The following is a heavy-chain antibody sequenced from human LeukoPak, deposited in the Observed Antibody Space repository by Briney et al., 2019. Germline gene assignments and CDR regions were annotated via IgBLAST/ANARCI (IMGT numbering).Heavy chain of an antibody. Sequence: SETLSLTCAVYGGSFSGYYWSWIRQPPGKGLEWIGEINHSGSTNYNPSLKSRVTISADTSKNQFSLKLSSVTAADRAVYYCARDGAVAAAGGFDYWGQGTLVTVSS. D-gene: IGHD6-19*01. V-gene: IGHV4-34*01. J-gene: IGHJ4*02. CDR3: ARDGAVAAAGGFDY. CDR1: GGSFSGYY. CDR2: INHSGST.